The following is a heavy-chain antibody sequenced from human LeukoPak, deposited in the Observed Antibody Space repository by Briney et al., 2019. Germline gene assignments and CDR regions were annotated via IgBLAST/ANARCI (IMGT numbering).Heavy chain of an antibody. D-gene: IGHD3-9*01. CDR1: GFTFSSYS. J-gene: IGHJ4*02. CDR3: ARDRFLHYDILTGYLDY. Sequence: GGSLTLSCATSGFTFSSYSMNWVRQPPAQGLELVSSMSIISSYRYYADSVKGRSTITRDNAKNSLYLQMNSLRAEDTAVYYCARDRFLHYDILTGYLDYWGQGTLVTVSS. V-gene: IGHV3-21*01. CDR2: MSIISSYR.